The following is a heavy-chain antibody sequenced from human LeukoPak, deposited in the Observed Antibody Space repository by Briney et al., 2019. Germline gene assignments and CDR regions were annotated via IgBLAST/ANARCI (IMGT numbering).Heavy chain of an antibody. CDR2: IYYSGST. CDR1: GGSISSYY. J-gene: IGHJ5*02. CDR3: AGTKIVVVPDSNGGWFDP. V-gene: IGHV4-59*01. Sequence: PSETLSLTCTVSGGSISSYYWSWIRQPPGKGLEWIGYIYYSGSTNYNPSLKSRVTISVDTSKNQLSLKLSSVTAADTAVYYCAGTKIVVVPDSNGGWFDPWGQGTLVTVSS. D-gene: IGHD2-2*01.